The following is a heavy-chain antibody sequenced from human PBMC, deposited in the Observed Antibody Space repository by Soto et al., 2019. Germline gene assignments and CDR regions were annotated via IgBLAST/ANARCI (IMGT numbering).Heavy chain of an antibody. J-gene: IGHJ4*02. D-gene: IGHD3-3*01. CDR3: ARQTYYDFWSGYPLHFDY. Sequence: SETLSLTCTVSGGSISSYYWSWIRPPPGKGLEWIGYIYYSGSTNYNPSLKSRVTISVDTSKNQFSLKLSSVTAADTAVYYCARQTYYDFWSGYPLHFDYWGQGTLVTVSS. CDR1: GGSISSYY. V-gene: IGHV4-59*08. CDR2: IYYSGST.